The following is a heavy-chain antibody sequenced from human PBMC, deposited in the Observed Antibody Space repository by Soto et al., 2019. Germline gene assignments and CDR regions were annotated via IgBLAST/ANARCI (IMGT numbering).Heavy chain of an antibody. Sequence: SETLSLTCTVSCGSISSGGYYWSWIRQHPGKGLEWIGDIYYSGSTYYNPSLKSRVTISEDTSENQFSLKLSSVTAADTAVYYCARGASTIFPGYYFDYWGQGTLVTVSS. V-gene: IGHV4-31*03. D-gene: IGHD3-3*01. CDR1: CGSISSGGYY. CDR3: ARGASTIFPGYYFDY. J-gene: IGHJ4*02. CDR2: IYYSGST.